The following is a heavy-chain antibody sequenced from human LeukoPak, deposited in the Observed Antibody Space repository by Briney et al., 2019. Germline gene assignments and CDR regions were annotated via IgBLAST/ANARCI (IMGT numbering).Heavy chain of an antibody. CDR1: GYTFTSYY. V-gene: IGHV1-46*01. Sequence: ASVKVSCKASGYTFTSYYMHWVRQAPGQGLEWMGIINPSGGSTSYAQKFQGRVTMTRDTSTSTVYMELSSLRSDDTAVYYCARVSSYYDFWSGYYRGIFDYWGQGTLVTVSS. D-gene: IGHD3-3*01. CDR3: ARVSSYYDFWSGYYRGIFDY. CDR2: INPSGGST. J-gene: IGHJ4*02.